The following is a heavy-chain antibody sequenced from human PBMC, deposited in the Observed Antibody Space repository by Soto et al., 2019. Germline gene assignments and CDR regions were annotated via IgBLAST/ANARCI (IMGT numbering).Heavy chain of an antibody. J-gene: IGHJ6*02. CDR2: TYYRSKWYN. D-gene: IGHD3-3*01. CDR1: RGNVAPNSAA. Sequence: SHTLSLTCARSRGNVAPNSAAWNCIRQSPSKGLEWLGRTYYRSKWYNDYAVSVKSRITINPDTSKNQFSLQLNSVTPEDTAVYYCARDRRYDGLSGYSVRYGMAGGRHGTMLTVS. CDR3: ARDRRYDGLSGYSVRYGMAG. V-gene: IGHV6-1*01.